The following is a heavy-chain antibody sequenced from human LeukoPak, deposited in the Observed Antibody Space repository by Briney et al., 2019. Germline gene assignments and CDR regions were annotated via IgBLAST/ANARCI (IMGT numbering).Heavy chain of an antibody. CDR2: IYTSGST. CDR1: GGSISSGSYY. CDR3: ARDNPSYGDYVEDY. V-gene: IGHV4-61*02. Sequence: PSETLSLTCTVSGGSISSGSYYWSWIRQPAGKGLEWIGRIYTSGSTNYNPPLKSRVTISVDTSKNQFSLKLSSVTAADTAVYYCARDNPSYGDYVEDYWGQGTLVTVSS. D-gene: IGHD4-17*01. J-gene: IGHJ4*02.